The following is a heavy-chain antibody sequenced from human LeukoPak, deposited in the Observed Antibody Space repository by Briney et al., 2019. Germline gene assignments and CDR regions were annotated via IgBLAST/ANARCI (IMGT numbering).Heavy chain of an antibody. CDR1: GFTFSSYG. V-gene: IGHV3-30*03. J-gene: IGHJ4*02. D-gene: IGHD5-12*01. Sequence: GGSLRLSCAASGFTFSSYGMHWVRQAPGKGLEWVAVISYDGSNKYYADSVKGRFTISRDNSKNTLYLQMNSLRAEDTAVYYCARGYSGYDGKEFDYWGQGTLVTVSS. CDR2: ISYDGSNK. CDR3: ARGYSGYDGKEFDY.